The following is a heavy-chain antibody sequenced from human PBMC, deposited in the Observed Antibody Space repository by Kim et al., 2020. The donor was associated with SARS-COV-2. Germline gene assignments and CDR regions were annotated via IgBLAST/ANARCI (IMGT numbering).Heavy chain of an antibody. CDR2: INWNGGST. J-gene: IGHJ6*02. CDR3: ARQGGYCSGGSFYNPWSNYYYYGMDA. CDR1: GFTFDDYG. Sequence: GGSLRLSCAASGFTFDDYGMSWVRQAPGKGLEWVSGINWNGGSTGYADSVKGRFTISRDNAKNSLYLQMNSLRAEDTALYHCARQGGYCSGGSFYNPWSNYYYYGMDAWGQGTTFTVSS. D-gene: IGHD2-15*01. V-gene: IGHV3-20*01.